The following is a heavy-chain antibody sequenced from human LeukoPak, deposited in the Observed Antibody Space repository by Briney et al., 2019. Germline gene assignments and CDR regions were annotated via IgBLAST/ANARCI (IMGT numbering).Heavy chain of an antibody. CDR2: IYYSGST. D-gene: IGHD2-8*01. CDR3: ARKGDCTNGVCYPDWYFDL. CDR1: GGSISSYC. V-gene: IGHV4-59*01. J-gene: IGHJ2*01. Sequence: PSETLSLTCTVSGGSISSYCWSWIRQPPGKGLEWIGYIYYSGSTNYNPSLKSRVTISVDTSKNQFSLKLSSVTAADTAVYYCARKGDCTNGVCYPDWYFDLWGRGTLVTVSS.